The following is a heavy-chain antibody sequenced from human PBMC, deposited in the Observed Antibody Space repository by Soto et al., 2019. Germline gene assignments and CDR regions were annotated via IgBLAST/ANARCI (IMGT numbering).Heavy chain of an antibody. J-gene: IGHJ3*02. D-gene: IGHD2-2*01. CDR2: IYYSGSA. V-gene: IGHV4-28*03. CDR3: ARGDYAKAFDI. Sequence: SETLSLTCAVSGYSISSSNWWGWIRQPPGKGLEWIGNIYYSGSAYYNPSLKSRVTMSVDTSKNQFSLKLTSVTAVDTAVYYCARGDYAKAFDIWGQGTTVTVS. CDR1: GYSISSSNW.